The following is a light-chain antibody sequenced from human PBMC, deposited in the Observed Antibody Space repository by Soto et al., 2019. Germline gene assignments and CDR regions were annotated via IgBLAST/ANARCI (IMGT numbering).Light chain of an antibody. CDR2: GAS. J-gene: IGKJ1*01. CDR1: QYINNSY. V-gene: IGKV3-20*01. CDR3: QQDGRSPGR. Sequence: EVVLTQSRVTLSLSPGESATLSCRASQYINNSYLIWYQQKPGQAPRLLISGASSRATGIPARFSSSGSGTDFTLTIRRLEPEDFAVYYCQQDGRSPGRFGQGTKVDIK.